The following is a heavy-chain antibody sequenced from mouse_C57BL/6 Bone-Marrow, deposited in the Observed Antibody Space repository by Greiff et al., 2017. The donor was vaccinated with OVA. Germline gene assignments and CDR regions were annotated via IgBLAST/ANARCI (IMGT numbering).Heavy chain of an antibody. CDR1: GFTFSDYY. CDR3: ARGGWDWYFDV. D-gene: IGHD3-3*01. V-gene: IGHV5-16*01. J-gene: IGHJ1*03. Sequence: EVMLVESEGGLVQPGSSMKLSCTASGFTFSDYYMAWVRQVPEKGLEWVANINYGSSSTYYLDSLKSRFIISRDNAKNILYLQMSSLKSEDTATYYCARGGWDWYFDVWGTGTTVTVSS. CDR2: INYGSSST.